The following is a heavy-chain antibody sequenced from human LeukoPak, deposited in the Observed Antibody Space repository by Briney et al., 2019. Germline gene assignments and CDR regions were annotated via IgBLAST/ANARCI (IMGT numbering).Heavy chain of an antibody. CDR2: INHSGST. CDR1: GGSFSGYY. V-gene: IGHV4-34*01. Sequence: SETLSLTCAVYGGSFSGYYWSLIRQPPGKGLEWIGEINHSGSTNYNPSLKSRVTISVDTSKNQFSLKLSSVTAADTAVYYCARGNRAAGTRFDPWGQGTLVTVSS. CDR3: ARGNRAAGTRFDP. J-gene: IGHJ5*02. D-gene: IGHD6-13*01.